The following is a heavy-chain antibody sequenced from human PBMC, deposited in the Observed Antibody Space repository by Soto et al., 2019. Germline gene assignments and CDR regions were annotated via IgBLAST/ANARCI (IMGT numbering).Heavy chain of an antibody. Sequence: QVQLVQSGAEVKKPGSSVKVSCKASGGTFSSYTISWVRQAPGQGLEWMGRIIPILGIANYAQKFQGRVTITADKSTSTAYMELSSLRSEDTAVYYCARGIVVVAATPDAFDILGQGTMVTVSS. CDR1: GGTFSSYT. V-gene: IGHV1-69*02. J-gene: IGHJ3*02. CDR2: IIPILGIA. D-gene: IGHD2-15*01. CDR3: ARGIVVVAATPDAFDI.